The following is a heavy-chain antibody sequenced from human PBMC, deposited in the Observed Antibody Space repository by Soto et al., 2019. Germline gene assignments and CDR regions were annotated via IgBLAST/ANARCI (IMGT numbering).Heavy chain of an antibody. CDR3: ATVYYDSSGYYFFDY. V-gene: IGHV1-24*01. D-gene: IGHD3-22*01. Sequence: GASVKVSCKASGGTFSSYAISWVRQAPGKGLEWMGGFDPEDGETIYAQKFQGRVTMTEDTSTDTAYMELSSLRSEDTAVYYCATVYYDSSGYYFFDYWGQGTLVTVSS. CDR1: GGTFSSYA. J-gene: IGHJ4*02. CDR2: FDPEDGET.